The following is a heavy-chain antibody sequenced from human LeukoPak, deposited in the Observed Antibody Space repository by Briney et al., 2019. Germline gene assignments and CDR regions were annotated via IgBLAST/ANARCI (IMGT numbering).Heavy chain of an antibody. J-gene: IGHJ4*02. V-gene: IGHV3-66*02. Sequence: GGSLRLACAASGFTVSSNYMSWVRQAPGKGLEWVSVIYSGGSTYYADSVKGRFTISRDNSTNTLYLQMNSLRAEDTAVYYCARESGGSSLGFDYWGQGTLVTVSS. D-gene: IGHD6-6*01. CDR2: IYSGGST. CDR1: GFTVSSNY. CDR3: ARESGGSSLGFDY.